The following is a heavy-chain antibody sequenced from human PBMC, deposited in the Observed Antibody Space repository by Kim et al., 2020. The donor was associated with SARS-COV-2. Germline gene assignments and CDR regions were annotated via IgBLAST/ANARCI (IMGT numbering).Heavy chain of an antibody. Sequence: GRVTITRDTSASTAYMELSSLRSEDTAVYYCARSFKNYYGSGSSLSPFDYWGQGTLVTVSS. V-gene: IGHV1-3*01. J-gene: IGHJ4*02. CDR3: ARSFKNYYGSGSSLSPFDY. D-gene: IGHD3-10*01.